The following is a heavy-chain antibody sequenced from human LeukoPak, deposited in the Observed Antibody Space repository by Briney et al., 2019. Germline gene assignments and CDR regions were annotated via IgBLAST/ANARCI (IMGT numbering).Heavy chain of an antibody. CDR3: AKDLSSSSWNYFDY. CDR2: ISSDGSNK. J-gene: IGHJ4*02. CDR1: GFTFSSYG. Sequence: SGRSLRLSCAAPGFTFSSYGMRWVRQAPGKGLEWVAVISSDGSNKYYADSVKGRFTISRDNSKNTLYLQMNSLRAEDTAVYYCAKDLSSSSWNYFDYWGQGTLVTVSS. V-gene: IGHV3-30*18. D-gene: IGHD6-13*01.